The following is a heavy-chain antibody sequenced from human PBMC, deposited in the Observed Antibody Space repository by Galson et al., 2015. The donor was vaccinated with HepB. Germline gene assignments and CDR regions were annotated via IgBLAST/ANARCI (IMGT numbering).Heavy chain of an antibody. CDR3: ASGQVPRIAAAGRRFYYGMDV. V-gene: IGHV3-21*01. J-gene: IGHJ6*02. CDR2: ISSSSSYI. Sequence: SLRLSCAASGFTFSSYSMNWVRQAPGKGLEWVSSISSSSSYIYYADSVKGRFTISRDNAKNSLYLQMNSLRAEDTAVYYCASGQVPRIAAAGRRFYYGMDVWGQGTTVTVSS. CDR1: GFTFSSYS. D-gene: IGHD6-13*01.